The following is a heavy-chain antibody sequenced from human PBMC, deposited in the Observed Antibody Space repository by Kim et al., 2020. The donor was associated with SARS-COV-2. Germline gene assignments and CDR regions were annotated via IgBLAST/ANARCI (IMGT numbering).Heavy chain of an antibody. D-gene: IGHD5-12*01. J-gene: IGHJ4*02. CDR3: ARYRYSGYDFDY. Sequence: TSNSFLKSRFTISVDTSKTQFSLKLTSVTAADTAVYYCARYRYSGYDFDYWGQGALVTVSS. V-gene: IGHV4-59*10.